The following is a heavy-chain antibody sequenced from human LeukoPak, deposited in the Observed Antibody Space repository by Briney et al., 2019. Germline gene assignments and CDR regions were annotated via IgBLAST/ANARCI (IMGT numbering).Heavy chain of an antibody. CDR2: IYYSGST. D-gene: IGHD4-17*01. CDR1: GGSISSYY. J-gene: IGHJ4*02. Sequence: SETLSLTCTVSGGSISSYYWSWIRQPPGKGLEWIGYIYYSGSTNYNPSLKIRVTISVDTSKNQFSLKLSSVTAADTAVYYCARDLDYGDYACFDYWGQGTLVTVSS. V-gene: IGHV4-59*12. CDR3: ARDLDYGDYACFDY.